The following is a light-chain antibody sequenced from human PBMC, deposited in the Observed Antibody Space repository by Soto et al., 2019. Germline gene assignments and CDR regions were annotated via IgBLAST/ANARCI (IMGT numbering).Light chain of an antibody. CDR1: QEISSS. CDR2: GAS. Sequence: DIQMTQSPSSLSASVGDRVTITCRASQEISSSLAWYQQKPGKVPKLLIFGASSLHSGVPSRFSGSGSGTEFTLTISSLQPEDVATYYCQKYNGAPWTFGQGTKVEIK. V-gene: IGKV1-27*01. CDR3: QKYNGAPWT. J-gene: IGKJ1*01.